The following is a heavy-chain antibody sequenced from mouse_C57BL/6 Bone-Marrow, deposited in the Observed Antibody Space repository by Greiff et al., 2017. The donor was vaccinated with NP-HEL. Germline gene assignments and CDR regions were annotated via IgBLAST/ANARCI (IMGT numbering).Heavy chain of an antibody. J-gene: IGHJ1*03. Sequence: EVQLVESGGDLVKPGGSLKLSCAASGFTFSSYGMSWVRQTPDKRLEWVATISSGGSYTYYPDSVKGRFTISRDNAKNTLYLQMSSLKSEDTAMYYCARHVYYYGSSWYFDVWGTGTTVTVSS. V-gene: IGHV5-6*01. CDR3: ARHVYYYGSSWYFDV. CDR1: GFTFSSYG. D-gene: IGHD1-1*01. CDR2: ISSGGSYT.